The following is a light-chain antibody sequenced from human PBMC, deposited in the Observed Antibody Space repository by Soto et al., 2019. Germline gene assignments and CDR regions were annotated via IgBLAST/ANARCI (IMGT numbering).Light chain of an antibody. J-gene: IGKJ4*01. CDR1: QILLYSYGKTY. CDR3: MESLRPPLT. Sequence: DIVMTQTPLSLSVTPGQPASISCKSSQILLYSYGKTYLYWYLQKPGQPPQPLIYQVSNRFSGVPDRFIGSGSRTSFTLTISRVEAEDVGVYYWMESLRPPLTFGGGTKVEIK. CDR2: QVS. V-gene: IGKV2D-29*01.